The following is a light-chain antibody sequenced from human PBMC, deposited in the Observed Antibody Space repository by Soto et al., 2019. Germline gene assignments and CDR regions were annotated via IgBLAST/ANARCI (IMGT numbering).Light chain of an antibody. CDR2: ENN. CDR3: GTWDSSLSAVV. CDR1: SSNIGNNY. Sequence: QSVLTQPPSVSAAPGQKVTNSCSGSSSNIGNNYVSWYQQLPGTAPKLLIYENNKRPSGIPDRFSGSKSGTSATLGITGLQTGDEADYYCGTWDSSLSAVVFGGGTKVTVL. V-gene: IGLV1-51*02. J-gene: IGLJ2*01.